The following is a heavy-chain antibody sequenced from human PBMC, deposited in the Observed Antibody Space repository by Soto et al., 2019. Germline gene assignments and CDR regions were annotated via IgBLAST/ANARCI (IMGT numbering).Heavy chain of an antibody. D-gene: IGHD3-22*01. Sequence: QVQLVQSGAEVKKPGALVKVSCKASGYTFTSYAMHWVRQAPGQRLEWMGWINAGNGNTKYSQKFQGRVTITRDTSASTAYMELSSLRSEDTAVYYCARGVDYYDSSGYAYWGQGTLVTVSS. J-gene: IGHJ4*02. V-gene: IGHV1-3*01. CDR3: ARGVDYYDSSGYAY. CDR1: GYTFTSYA. CDR2: INAGNGNT.